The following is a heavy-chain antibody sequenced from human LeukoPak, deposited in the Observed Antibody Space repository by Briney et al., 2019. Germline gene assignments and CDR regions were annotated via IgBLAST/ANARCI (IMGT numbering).Heavy chain of an antibody. Sequence: PGGSLRLSCAASGFTFSSYEMNWVRQAPGKGLEWVSYISSSGSTIYYADSVKGRFTISRDNSKNTLYLQMNSLRAEDTAVYYCAKAPTNWGSRWYYYYYMDVWGKGTTVTVSS. CDR3: AKAPTNWGSRWYYYYYMDV. V-gene: IGHV3-48*03. D-gene: IGHD7-27*01. CDR1: GFTFSSYE. CDR2: ISSSGSTI. J-gene: IGHJ6*03.